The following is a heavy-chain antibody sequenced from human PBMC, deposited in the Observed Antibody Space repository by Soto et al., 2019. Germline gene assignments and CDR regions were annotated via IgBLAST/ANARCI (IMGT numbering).Heavy chain of an antibody. J-gene: IGHJ4*02. V-gene: IGHV4-31*03. D-gene: IGHD3-22*01. Sequence: QVQLQESGPGLVKPSQTLSLTCTVSGGSISSGGYYWSWIRQHPGKGLEWIGYIYYSGSTYYNPSLKSRVTISLDTSKNQFSLKLSSVTAADTAVYYCARNYDSSGLEDYWGQGTLVTVSS. CDR1: GGSISSGGYY. CDR3: ARNYDSSGLEDY. CDR2: IYYSGST.